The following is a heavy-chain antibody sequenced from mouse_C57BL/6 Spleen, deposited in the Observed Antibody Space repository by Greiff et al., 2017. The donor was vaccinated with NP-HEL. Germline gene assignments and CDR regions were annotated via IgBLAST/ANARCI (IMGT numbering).Heavy chain of an antibody. D-gene: IGHD2-4*01. V-gene: IGHV1-59*01. J-gene: IGHJ4*01. CDR3: ARYDDYDVAMDY. Sequence: QVHVKQPGAELVRPGTSVKLSCKASGYTFTSYWMHWVKQRPGQGLEWIGVIDPSDSYTNYNQKFKGKATLTVDTSSSTAYMQLSSLTSEDSAVYYCARYDDYDVAMDYWGQGTSVTVSS. CDR1: GYTFTSYW. CDR2: IDPSDSYT.